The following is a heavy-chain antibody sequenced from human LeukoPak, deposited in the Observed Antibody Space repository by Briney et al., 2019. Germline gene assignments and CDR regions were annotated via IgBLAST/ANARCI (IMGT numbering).Heavy chain of an antibody. CDR2: IYYSGST. CDR3: ARVYDSGGYYFDY. CDR1: GGSISSYY. J-gene: IGHJ4*02. D-gene: IGHD3-22*01. Sequence: SETLSLTCTVSGGSISSYYWSWIRQPPGKGLEWIGYIYYSGSTNYNPSLKSRVTISVDTSKNQFSLKLSSVTAADTAVYYCARVYDSGGYYFDYWGQGTLVTVSS. V-gene: IGHV4-59*01.